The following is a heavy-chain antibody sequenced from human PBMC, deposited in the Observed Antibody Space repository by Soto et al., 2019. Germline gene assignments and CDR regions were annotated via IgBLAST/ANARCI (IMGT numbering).Heavy chain of an antibody. CDR1: GFTFSSYW. CDR3: ARGYNWFDP. CDR2: INSDGGST. V-gene: IGHV3-74*01. Sequence: GGSLRLSCAASGFTFSSYWMNWVRQGPGKGLVWVSRINSDGGSTYYAASVKGRFTISRDNSKNTLYLQMNSLRAEDTAVYYCARGYNWFDPWGQGTLVTVSS. J-gene: IGHJ5*02.